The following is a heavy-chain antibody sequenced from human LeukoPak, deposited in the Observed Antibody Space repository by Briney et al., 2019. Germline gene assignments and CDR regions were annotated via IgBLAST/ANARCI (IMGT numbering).Heavy chain of an antibody. V-gene: IGHV4-59*01. CDR2: IYFSGST. CDR1: GGSISSYY. CDR3: ARFLRGATNALEI. J-gene: IGHJ3*02. D-gene: IGHD1-26*01. Sequence: PSETLSLTCTVSGGSISSYYWTWIRQPPGKGLEWIGYIYFSGSTNYNPSLKNRVTFSVDTSKNQFSLNLSSVTAADTAVYYCARFLRGATNALEIWGQGTMVTVSS.